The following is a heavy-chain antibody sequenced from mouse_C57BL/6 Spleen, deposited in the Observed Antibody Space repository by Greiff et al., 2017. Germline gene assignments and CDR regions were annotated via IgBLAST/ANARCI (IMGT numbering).Heavy chain of an antibody. Sequence: QVQLKESGAELVRPGASVTLSCKASGYTFTDYEMHWVKQTPVHGLEWIGAIDPETGGTAYNQKFKGKAILTADKSSSTAYMELRSLTSEDSAVYYCTRGGYRYYAMDYWGQGTSVTVSS. CDR3: TRGGYRYYAMDY. J-gene: IGHJ4*01. V-gene: IGHV1-15*01. CDR2: IDPETGGT. CDR1: GYTFTDYE. D-gene: IGHD3-1*01.